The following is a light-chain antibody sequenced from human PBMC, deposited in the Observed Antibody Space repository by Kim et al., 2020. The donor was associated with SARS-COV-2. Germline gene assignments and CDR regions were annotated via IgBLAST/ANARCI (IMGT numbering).Light chain of an antibody. CDR1: QSVSSN. J-gene: IGKJ1*01. Sequence: SVSPGERAALSCRTSQSVSSNLACYQQKPGQAPRLLIYGASTRATGIPARFSGSGSGTEFTLTISSLQSEDFAVYYCQQYNNWPQTFGQGTKVDIK. V-gene: IGKV3-15*01. CDR2: GAS. CDR3: QQYNNWPQT.